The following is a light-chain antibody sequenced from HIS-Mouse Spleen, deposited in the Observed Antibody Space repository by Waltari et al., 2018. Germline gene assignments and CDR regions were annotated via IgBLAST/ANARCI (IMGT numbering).Light chain of an antibody. V-gene: IGKV1-33*01. CDR2: DAS. CDR3: QQYDNLLT. CDR1: QDISNY. J-gene: IGKJ4*01. Sequence: DIQMTQSPSSLSASVGDSVPITCQASQDISNYLNWYQQKPGKAPKLLIYDASNLETGVPSRFSGSGSGTDFTFTISSLQPEDIATYYCQQYDNLLTFGGGTKVEIK.